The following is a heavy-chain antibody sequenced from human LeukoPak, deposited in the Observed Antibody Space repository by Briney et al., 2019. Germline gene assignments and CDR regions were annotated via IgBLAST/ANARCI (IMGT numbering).Heavy chain of an antibody. CDR1: GYSITSYW. J-gene: IGHJ3*02. Sequence: RGESLKISCKGSGYSITSYWIGWVRQMPGKGLEWMGIIYPGDSDTRYSPSFQGQVTISADKSISTAYLQWSSLKASDTAMYYCARFSRDGYNRGAFDIWGQGTMVTVSS. CDR3: ARFSRDGYNRGAFDI. D-gene: IGHD5-24*01. CDR2: IYPGDSDT. V-gene: IGHV5-51*01.